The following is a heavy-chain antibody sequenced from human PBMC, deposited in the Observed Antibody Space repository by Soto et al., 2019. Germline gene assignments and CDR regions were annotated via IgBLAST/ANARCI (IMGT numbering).Heavy chain of an antibody. J-gene: IGHJ5*01. V-gene: IGHV1-18*01. D-gene: IGHD3-22*01. Sequence: ARVKVSCQPAGYTFTSYGISWVRQAPGQGLEWMGWISAYNGNTNYAQKLQGRVTMTTDTSTSTAYMELRSLRSDDTAVYYCAKEAVAVTNNLDHLYYDRIDFWG. CDR2: ISAYNGNT. CDR3: AKEAVAVTNNLDHLYYDRIDF. CDR1: GYTFTSYG.